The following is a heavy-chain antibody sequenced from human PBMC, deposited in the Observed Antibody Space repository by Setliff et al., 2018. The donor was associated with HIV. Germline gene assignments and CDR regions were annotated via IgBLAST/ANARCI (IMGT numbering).Heavy chain of an antibody. Sequence: PGGSLRLSCAASGFTFSSYSMNWVRQAPGKGLEWVSYISSRGSTIYYADSVKGRFTISRDNAKNSLYLQMNTLRAEDTAVYFCARSPYGDYGLDYWGQGTLVTSPQ. D-gene: IGHD4-17*01. J-gene: IGHJ4*02. CDR2: ISSRGSTI. CDR1: GFTFSSYS. V-gene: IGHV3-48*04. CDR3: ARSPYGDYGLDY.